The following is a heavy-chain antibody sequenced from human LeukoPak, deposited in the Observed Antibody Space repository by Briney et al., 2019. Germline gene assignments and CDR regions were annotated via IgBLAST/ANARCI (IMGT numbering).Heavy chain of an antibody. CDR1: GFTFSSYA. D-gene: IGHD3-10*01. CDR2: ISGSGGST. CDR3: AKVRSIGRLRYYFDY. V-gene: IGHV3-23*01. J-gene: IGHJ4*02. Sequence: GGSLRLSCAASGFTFSSYAMSWVRQAPGKGLEWVSAISGSGGSTYYADSVKGRFTISRDNSKNTLYLQMNSLRAEDTAVYYCAKVRSIGRLRYYFDYWGQGTLVTVSS.